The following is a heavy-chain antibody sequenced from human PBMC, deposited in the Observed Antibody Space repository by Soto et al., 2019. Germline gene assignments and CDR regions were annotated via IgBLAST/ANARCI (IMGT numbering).Heavy chain of an antibody. V-gene: IGHV3-23*01. Sequence: GSLILSFAGCGLTFSMYSRIVSRQAPLKGGEWVSFSSASGGTTYYVDSVKGRLTISREASKNTLYLQMNSLRAEDTAIYYCATFMLLFRATGWGSQMDVWGQRTAVTVSS. J-gene: IGHJ6*02. CDR2: SSASGGTT. CDR3: ATFMLLFRATGWGSQMDV. CDR1: GLTFSMYS. D-gene: IGHD1-26*01.